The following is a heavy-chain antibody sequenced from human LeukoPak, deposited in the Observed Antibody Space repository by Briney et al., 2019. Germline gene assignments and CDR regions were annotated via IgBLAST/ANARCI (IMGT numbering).Heavy chain of an antibody. Sequence: ASVKVSCKASGYTFTSYGISWVRQAPGQGPEWMAWISAYNGNTNFAQKFQGRVTMTTDTSTSTAYMELRSLRSDDTAVYYCARAGTAYGSGRWFDPWGQGSLVTVSS. V-gene: IGHV1-18*01. CDR1: GYTFTSYG. CDR2: ISAYNGNT. CDR3: ARAGTAYGSGRWFDP. J-gene: IGHJ5*02. D-gene: IGHD3-10*01.